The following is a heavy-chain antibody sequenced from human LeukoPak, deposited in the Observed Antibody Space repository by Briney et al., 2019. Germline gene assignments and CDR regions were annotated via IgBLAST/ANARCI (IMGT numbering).Heavy chain of an antibody. V-gene: IGHV1-58*01. CDR1: GFTFTSSA. Sequence: ASVKVSCKASGFTFTSSAVQWVRQARGQRLEWIGWIVVGSGNTNYAQKFQERVTITRDMSTSTAYMELSSLRSDDTAVYYCARDFPNSSGGLWYGYWGQGTLVTVSS. J-gene: IGHJ4*02. D-gene: IGHD6-19*01. CDR2: IVVGSGNT. CDR3: ARDFPNSSGGLWYGY.